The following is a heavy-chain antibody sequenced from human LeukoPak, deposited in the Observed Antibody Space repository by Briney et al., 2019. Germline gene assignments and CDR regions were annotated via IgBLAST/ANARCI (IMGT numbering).Heavy chain of an antibody. J-gene: IGHJ5*02. V-gene: IGHV4-34*01. Sequence: SETLSLTCAVYGWSFNDYYWNWIRQPPGKGLEWIGEINARGDTHYHPSLKSRVTISVDTSKKQFSLRLTSMIAADTALYYCARGQVPAARGYNWSDPWGQGTLVTVSS. CDR1: GWSFNDYY. D-gene: IGHD2-2*01. CDR3: ARGQVPAARGYNWSDP. CDR2: INARGDT.